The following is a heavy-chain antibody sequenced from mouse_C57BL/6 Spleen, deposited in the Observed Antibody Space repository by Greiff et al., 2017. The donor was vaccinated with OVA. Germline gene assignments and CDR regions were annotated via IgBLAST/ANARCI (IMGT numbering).Heavy chain of an antibody. CDR2: INPSNGGT. J-gene: IGHJ1*03. CDR1: GYTFTDYT. D-gene: IGHD1-1*01. V-gene: IGHV1-18*01. Sequence: VQLQQSGPELVKPGASVKIPCKASGYTFTDYTMDWVKQSHGKSLEWIGDINPSNGGTIYNQKFKGKATLTVDKSSSTAYMELRSLTSEDTAVYYCARFITTVIATHWHFYVWGTGTTVTAS. CDR3: ARFITTVIATHWHFYV.